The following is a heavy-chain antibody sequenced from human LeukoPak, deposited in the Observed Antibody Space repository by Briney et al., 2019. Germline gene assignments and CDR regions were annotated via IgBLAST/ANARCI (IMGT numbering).Heavy chain of an antibody. CDR2: VHHSGSA. CDR1: GGSISSSDYY. D-gene: IGHD6-19*01. CDR3: ARDRVAVAGRDYSYYYGMDV. V-gene: IGHV4-31*03. J-gene: IGHJ6*02. Sequence: PSETLSLTCTVSGGSISSSDYYWSWIRQYPGKGLEWVGYVHHSGSASYNPSLKGRLTISGYTSKNQFSLELRSVTAADTAVYYCARDRVAVAGRDYSYYYGMDVWGQGTAVTVSS.